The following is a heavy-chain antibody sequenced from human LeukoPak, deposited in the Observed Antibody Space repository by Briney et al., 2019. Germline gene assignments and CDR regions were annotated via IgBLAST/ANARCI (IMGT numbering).Heavy chain of an antibody. CDR1: GYTFTRYY. CDR2: INPSGGST. CDR3: ARAYDGSGDLDY. D-gene: IGHD3-22*01. Sequence: GASVKVSCKASGYTFTRYYMHWVRQAPGQGLEWMGIINPSGGSTSYAQKFQGRVTMTRDTSINTAYMELSRLRSDDTAVYYCARAYDGSGDLDYWGQGTLVTVSS. V-gene: IGHV1-46*01. J-gene: IGHJ4*02.